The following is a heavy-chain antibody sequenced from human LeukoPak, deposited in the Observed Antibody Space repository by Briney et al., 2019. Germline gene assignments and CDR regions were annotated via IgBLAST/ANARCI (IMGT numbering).Heavy chain of an antibody. Sequence: ASVKVSCKASGYIFTSYFMHWVRQAPGQGLEWMGWINPNSGGTNYAQKFQGRVTMTRDTSISTAYMELSRLRSDDTAVYYCARDLGRRTAMVRYYYYYMDVWGKGTTVTISS. J-gene: IGHJ6*03. V-gene: IGHV1-2*02. CDR1: GYIFTSYF. CDR2: INPNSGGT. CDR3: ARDLGRRTAMVRYYYYYMDV. D-gene: IGHD5-18*01.